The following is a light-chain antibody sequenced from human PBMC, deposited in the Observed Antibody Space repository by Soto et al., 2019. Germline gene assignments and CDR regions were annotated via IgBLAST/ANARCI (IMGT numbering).Light chain of an antibody. V-gene: IGLV1-47*01. J-gene: IGLJ3*02. CDR3: ETWDDSPSGRSWV. CDR1: SSNIGSNN. CDR2: PNS. Sequence: QSVLTQSPSASGTPGQRVSISRSGSSSNIGSNNVYWYQQFPGSAPRFLIYPNSPRPSGVPDRFAASKSGTSASLVISGLRPEDEDTYYCETWDDSPSGRSWVFGGGTKLTVL.